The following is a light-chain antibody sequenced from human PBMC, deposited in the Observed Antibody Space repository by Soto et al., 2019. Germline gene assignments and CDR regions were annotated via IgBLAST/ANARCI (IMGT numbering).Light chain of an antibody. CDR2: GAS. CDR3: QQYNNWPYT. Sequence: DIVMTQSPATLSVSPGDGATLSCRASQYISRALAWYQQKPGQAPRLLIYGASTRATGVPARFSGSGSASDFTLTISSLQSEDFAVYYCQQYNNWPYTFGQGTKLEIK. J-gene: IGKJ2*01. CDR1: QYISRA. V-gene: IGKV3-15*01.